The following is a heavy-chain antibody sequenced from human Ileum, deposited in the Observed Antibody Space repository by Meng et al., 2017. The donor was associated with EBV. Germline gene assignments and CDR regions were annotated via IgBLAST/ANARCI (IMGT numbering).Heavy chain of an antibody. D-gene: IGHD3-16*02. V-gene: IGHV3-15*01. CDR2: IRSKSDGGPI. Sequence: EGEVVEAGGGLVGPGGSLRLSCVVSGLTFSDAWLTWLRQTPGKGLEWVGRIRSKSDGGPIEYAAPVKGRSTISRDDSKDTLYLQLNSLKTEDTGVYYCATDLWGIYPMTWGQGTLVTVSS. CDR1: GLTFSDAW. CDR3: ATDLWGIYPMT. J-gene: IGHJ5*02.